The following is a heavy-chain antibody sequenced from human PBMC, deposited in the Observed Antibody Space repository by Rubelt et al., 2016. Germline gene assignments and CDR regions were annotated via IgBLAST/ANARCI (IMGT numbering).Heavy chain of an antibody. Sequence: QVQLQQWGAGLLKPSETLSLTCAVYGGSFSGYYWSWIRQPPGKGLEWIGEINHSGSTNYNPSLKSRVTISVDTSKNQFSLKLSSLTAADTAIYYCVSQWLVPGDYYYHGMDVWGQGTTVTVSS. CDR1: GGSFSGYY. V-gene: IGHV4-34*01. D-gene: IGHD6-19*01. J-gene: IGHJ6*02. CDR3: VSQWLVPGDYYYHGMDV. CDR2: INHSGST.